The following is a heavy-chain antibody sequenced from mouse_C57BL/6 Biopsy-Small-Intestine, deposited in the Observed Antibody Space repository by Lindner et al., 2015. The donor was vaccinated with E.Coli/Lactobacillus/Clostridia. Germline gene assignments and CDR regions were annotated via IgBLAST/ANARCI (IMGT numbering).Heavy chain of an antibody. V-gene: IGHV1-20*01. CDR1: GYSFTGYF. CDR2: INPYNGDT. J-gene: IGHJ2*01. Sequence: VQLQESGPEVVKPSASVKISCKASGYSFTGYFMNWVMQSHGKSLEWIGRINPYNGDTFYNQKFKGKATLAVDKSSSTAHMELRSLTSEDSAVYYCARSELAGVDYWGQGTTLTVSS. D-gene: IGHD6-1*01. CDR3: ARSELAGVDY.